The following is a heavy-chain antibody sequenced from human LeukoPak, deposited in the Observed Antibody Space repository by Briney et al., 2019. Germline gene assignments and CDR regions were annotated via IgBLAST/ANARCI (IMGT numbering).Heavy chain of an antibody. Sequence: GGSLRLSCAASGFTFSNYWMHWVRQAPGKGLVWVSRINSDGINTSYADSVKGRFTISRDNAKNTLNLQMNSLRAEDTAVYYCARTSFGSGIYYFDYWGQGTLVTVSS. CDR2: INSDGINT. CDR1: GFTFSNYW. D-gene: IGHD3-10*01. CDR3: ARTSFGSGIYYFDY. V-gene: IGHV3-74*01. J-gene: IGHJ4*02.